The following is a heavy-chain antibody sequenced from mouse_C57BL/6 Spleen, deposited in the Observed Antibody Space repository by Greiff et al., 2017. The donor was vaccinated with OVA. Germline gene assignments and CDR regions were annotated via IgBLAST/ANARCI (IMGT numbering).Heavy chain of an antibody. CDR1: GFTFSDYG. Sequence: DVKLVESGGGLVKPGGSLKLSCAASGFTFSDYGMHWVRQAPEKGLEWVAYISSGSSTIYYADTVKGRFTISRDNAKNTLFLQMTSLRSEDTAMYYCARSDDYDVYWYFDVWGTGTTVTVSS. CDR3: ARSDDYDVYWYFDV. CDR2: ISSGSSTI. J-gene: IGHJ1*03. V-gene: IGHV5-17*01. D-gene: IGHD2-4*01.